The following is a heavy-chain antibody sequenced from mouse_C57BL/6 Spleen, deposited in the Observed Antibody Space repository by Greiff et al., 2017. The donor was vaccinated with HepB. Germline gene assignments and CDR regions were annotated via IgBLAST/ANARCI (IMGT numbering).Heavy chain of an antibody. Sequence: EVKLVESGGGLVQPGGSMKLSCVASGFTFSNYWMNWVRQSPEKGLEWVAQIRLKSDNYATHYAASVKGRFTISRDDSKSSVYLQMNNLRAEDTGIYYCTSYDYGAYWGQGTLVTVSA. J-gene: IGHJ3*01. CDR3: TSYDYGAY. CDR2: IRLKSDNYAT. V-gene: IGHV6-3*01. CDR1: GFTFSNYW. D-gene: IGHD2-4*01.